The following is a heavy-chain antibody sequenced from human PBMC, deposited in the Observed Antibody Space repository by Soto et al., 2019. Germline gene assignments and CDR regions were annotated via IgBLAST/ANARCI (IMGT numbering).Heavy chain of an antibody. CDR1: GGSISSYY. CDR2: IYYSGST. CDR3: ARHSVGGYCSGGSCYWGYFDY. D-gene: IGHD2-15*01. J-gene: IGHJ4*01. Sequence: SETLSLTCTVSGGSISSYYWSWIRQPPGKGLEWIGYIYYSGSTNYNPSLKSRVTISVDTSKNQFSLKLSSVTAADTAVYYCARHSVGGYCSGGSCYWGYFDYWGQGTLVTVPS. V-gene: IGHV4-59*08.